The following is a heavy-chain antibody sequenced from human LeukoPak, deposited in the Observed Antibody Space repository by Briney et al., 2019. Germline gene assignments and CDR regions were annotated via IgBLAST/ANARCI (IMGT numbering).Heavy chain of an antibody. CDR3: ARDGEISLWFDP. J-gene: IGHJ5*02. CDR2: IIPILGIA. V-gene: IGHV1-69*04. Sequence: ASVKVSCKASGGTFSSYTISWVRQAPGQGLEWMGRIIPILGIANYAQKFRGRVTITADKSTSTAYMELSSLRSEDAAVYYCARDGEISLWFDPWGQGTLVTVSS. CDR1: GGTFSSYT. D-gene: IGHD7-27*01.